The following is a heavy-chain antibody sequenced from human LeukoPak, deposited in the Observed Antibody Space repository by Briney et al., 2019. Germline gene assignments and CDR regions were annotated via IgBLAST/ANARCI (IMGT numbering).Heavy chain of an antibody. CDR1: GFTFNNYL. J-gene: IGHJ4*02. V-gene: IGHV3-23*01. D-gene: IGHD3-10*01. CDR3: AKECDYSPGHKFDL. Sequence: GGSLRLSCAASGFTFNNYLMSWVRGAPGKGLEWVSVLFTGGGRTLYADSVKGRFTISGDTSRTTLYLQMNGLRAEDTAVYYCAKECDYSPGHKFDLWGQGTLVTVSS. CDR2: LFTGGGRT.